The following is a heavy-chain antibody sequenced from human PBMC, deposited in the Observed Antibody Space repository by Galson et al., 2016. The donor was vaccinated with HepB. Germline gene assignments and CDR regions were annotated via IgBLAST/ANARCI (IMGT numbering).Heavy chain of an antibody. Sequence: PALVKPTQTLTLTCTFSGFSLTTTGMCVSWIRQPPGKALEWLARIGWDDDKYYSTSLKTRLTISKDTSKNQVVLTMTNMDPVDTATYYCARGGEGSRLSYYYYGMDVWGQGTTVTVSS. CDR1: GFSLTTTGMC. D-gene: IGHD3-16*01. CDR2: IGWDDDK. J-gene: IGHJ6*02. CDR3: ARGGEGSRLSYYYYGMDV. V-gene: IGHV2-70*11.